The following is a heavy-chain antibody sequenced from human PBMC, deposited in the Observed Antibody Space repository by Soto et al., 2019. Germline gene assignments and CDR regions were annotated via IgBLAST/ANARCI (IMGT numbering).Heavy chain of an antibody. CDR2: IYYSGST. D-gene: IGHD3-16*01. Sequence: SETLSLTCTVSGGSISSGGYYWSWIRQHPGKGLEWIGYIYYSGSTYYNPSLKSRVTISVDTSKNQFSLKLSSVTAADTAVYYCARVWGTATTSGSNCFDPWGQGTLVTVSS. V-gene: IGHV4-31*03. CDR1: GGSISSGGYY. CDR3: ARVWGTATTSGSNCFDP. J-gene: IGHJ5*02.